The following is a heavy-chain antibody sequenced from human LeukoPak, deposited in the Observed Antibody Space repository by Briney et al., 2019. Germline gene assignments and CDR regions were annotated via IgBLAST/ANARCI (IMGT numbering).Heavy chain of an antibody. V-gene: IGHV3-7*01. CDR1: GFTFSCYL. Sequence: GALRLSCSGSGFTFSCYLMSWVRPGPGEGVEGGAHIKQDGSEKYYVDSVKGRFTISRDNAKNSLYLQMNSLRAEDTAVYYCARDPEGYSYGYPPDYWGQGTLVTVSS. CDR2: IKQDGSEK. J-gene: IGHJ4*02. D-gene: IGHD5-18*01. CDR3: ARDPEGYSYGYPPDY.